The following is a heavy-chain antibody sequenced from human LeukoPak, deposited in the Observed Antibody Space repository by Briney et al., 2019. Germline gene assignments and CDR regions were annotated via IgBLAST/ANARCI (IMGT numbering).Heavy chain of an antibody. D-gene: IGHD6-13*01. CDR3: ARDEHHLVQGYYFDY. J-gene: IGHJ4*02. Sequence: PGGSLTLSCAASGFVFSKNGMHWGRQAPGKGLEWVAFIRHDESIRHYADSVKGRFAISRDNAKNSLFLQMDSLRAEDTALYYCARDEHHLVQGYYFDYWGQGTLVTVSS. CDR2: IRHDESIR. V-gene: IGHV3-30*02. CDR1: GFVFSKNG.